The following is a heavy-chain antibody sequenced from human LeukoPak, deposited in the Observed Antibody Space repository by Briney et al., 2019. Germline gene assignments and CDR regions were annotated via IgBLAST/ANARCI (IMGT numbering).Heavy chain of an antibody. CDR2: ISAYSGNT. CDR3: GRDRLSEYSGSGRNWYFDL. Sequence: GASVKVSCKASGYTFTSYGISWVRQAPGQGLEWMRWISAYSGNTNYAQKHQDRLAMTTDASSSTVYMELRSLRSDDTAVYYCGRDRLSEYSGSGRNWYFDLWGRGTLVTVSS. D-gene: IGHD3-10*01. CDR1: GYTFTSYG. J-gene: IGHJ2*01. V-gene: IGHV1-18*01.